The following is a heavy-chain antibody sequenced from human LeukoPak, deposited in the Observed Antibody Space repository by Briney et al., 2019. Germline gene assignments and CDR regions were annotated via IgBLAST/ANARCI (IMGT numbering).Heavy chain of an antibody. CDR3: ARESFILARYYYYMDV. J-gene: IGHJ6*03. CDR1: GFTFSSYE. V-gene: IGHV3-48*03. Sequence: HTGGSLRLSCAASGFTFSSYEMSWIRQAPGKRLEWVSYISSSGSTIYYADSVKGRFTISRDNAKNSLYLQMNSLRAEDTAVYYCARESFILARYYYYMDVWGKGTTVTISS. D-gene: IGHD6-6*01. CDR2: ISSSGSTI.